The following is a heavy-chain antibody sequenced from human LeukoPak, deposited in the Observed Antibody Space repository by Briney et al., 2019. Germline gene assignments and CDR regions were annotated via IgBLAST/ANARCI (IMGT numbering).Heavy chain of an antibody. CDR1: GFTFSSYG. CDR3: AKVVGIAAAGVDY. D-gene: IGHD6-13*01. Sequence: GGSLRLSCAASGFTFSSYGMHWVRQAPGKGLEWVAFIRYDGSNKYYADSVKGRFTISRDNSKNTLYLQMNSLRAEDTAVYYCAKVVGIAAAGVDYWGQGTLVTVSS. CDR2: IRYDGSNK. V-gene: IGHV3-30*02. J-gene: IGHJ4*02.